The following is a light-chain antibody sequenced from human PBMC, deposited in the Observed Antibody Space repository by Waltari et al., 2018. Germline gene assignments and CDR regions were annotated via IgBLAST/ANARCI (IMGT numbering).Light chain of an antibody. J-gene: IGKJ3*01. CDR3: MQGVPRPHT. CDR2: LGT. V-gene: IGKV2-28*01. Sequence: DIVVTQSPLPLPVTPGEPASISCKSSQSLMYSNGYNYLDWYLQKPGQTPQLLIYLGTNRASGDSDRFSDSGADTDCTLKISRVEAENVEIYYYMQGVPRPHTFGPGTKVQIK. CDR1: QSLMYSNGYNY.